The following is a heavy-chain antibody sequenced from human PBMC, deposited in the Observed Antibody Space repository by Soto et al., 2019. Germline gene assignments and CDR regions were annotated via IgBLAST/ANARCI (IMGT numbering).Heavy chain of an antibody. Sequence: VQLLESGGGLVQPGGSLRLSCAASGFTFSSSAVSWVRPAPGKGLDWVSAISGNGDTTYYADSVKGRFTISRDISKNTLYLQMNRRRAEDTAVYYCAKIRGYDRGSTTFQHWGQGTLVTVSS. D-gene: IGHD2-2*01. CDR2: ISGNGDTT. V-gene: IGHV3-23*01. J-gene: IGHJ1*01. CDR3: AKIRGYDRGSTTFQH. CDR1: GFTFSSSA.